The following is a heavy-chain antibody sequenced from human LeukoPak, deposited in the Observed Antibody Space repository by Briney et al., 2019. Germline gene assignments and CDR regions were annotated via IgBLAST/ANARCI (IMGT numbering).Heavy chain of an antibody. Sequence: PGGSLRLSCAASGFTFSSYAVTWVRQAPGKGLEWVSSINNSGTDTYYEDSVKGRFTIPRDNSKNTLFLHINSLSAEDTAVYYCAAAVNTGRAEHYWGQGTLVTVSS. CDR3: AAAVNTGRAEHY. J-gene: IGHJ4*02. D-gene: IGHD4-17*01. CDR1: GFTFSSYA. CDR2: INNSGTDT. V-gene: IGHV3-23*01.